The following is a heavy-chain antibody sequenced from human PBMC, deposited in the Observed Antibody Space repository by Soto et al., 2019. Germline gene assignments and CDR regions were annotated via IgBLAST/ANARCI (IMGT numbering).Heavy chain of an antibody. D-gene: IGHD3-10*01. CDR2: ISGSGGST. V-gene: IGHV3-23*01. CDR3: AKLAYGSGTESYYYGMDV. CDR1: GFTFSSYA. Sequence: PGGSLRLSCAASGFTFSSYAMSWVRQAPGKGLEWVSAISGSGGSTYYADSVKGRFTISRDNSKNTLYLQMNSLRAEDTAVYYCAKLAYGSGTESYYYGMDVWGQGTTVTVSS. J-gene: IGHJ6*02.